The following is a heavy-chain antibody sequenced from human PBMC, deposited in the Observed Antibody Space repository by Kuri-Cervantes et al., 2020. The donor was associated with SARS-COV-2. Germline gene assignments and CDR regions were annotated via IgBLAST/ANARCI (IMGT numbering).Heavy chain of an antibody. CDR2: ISGSGSST. Sequence: GGSLRLSCAASGFTFSSYAMSWVRQAPGKGLEWVSSISGSGSSTYYTDSVKGRFTISRDNSKNTQYLQMDSLRAEDTAVYYCAKSRTGVGDSTGYWGPGNLVHGAS. CDR3: AKSRTGVGDSTGY. CDR1: GFTFSSYA. V-gene: IGHV3-23*01. J-gene: IGHJ1*01. D-gene: IGHD1-26*01.